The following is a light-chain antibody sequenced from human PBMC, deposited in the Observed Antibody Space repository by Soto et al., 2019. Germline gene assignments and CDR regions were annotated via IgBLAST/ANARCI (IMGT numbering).Light chain of an antibody. CDR3: QQYNDWPVYT. CDR2: AAT. V-gene: IGKV3-15*01. CDR1: QNVHSN. J-gene: IGKJ2*01. Sequence: EIVMTQSPGTLSVSPGGRATLSCMASQNVHSNLAWYQHKSGQAPRLLIYAATTRATGVPARISGSGSGTDFTLTIDSLQSEDFAVYFCQQYNDWPVYTFGLGTKVEI.